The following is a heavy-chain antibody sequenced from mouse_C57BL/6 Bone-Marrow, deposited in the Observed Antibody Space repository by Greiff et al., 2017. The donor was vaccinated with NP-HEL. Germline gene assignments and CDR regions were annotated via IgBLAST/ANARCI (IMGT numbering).Heavy chain of an antibody. CDR3: TRNYDYDGDYFDY. J-gene: IGHJ2*01. D-gene: IGHD2-4*01. CDR2: IDPETGGT. V-gene: IGHV1-15*01. CDR1: GYTFTDYE. Sequence: VKLVESGAELVRPGASVTLSCKASGYTFTDYEMHWVKQTPVHGLEWIGAIDPETGGTAYNQKFKGKAILTADKSSSTAYMELRSLTSEDSAVYYCTRNYDYDGDYFDYWGQGTTLTVSS.